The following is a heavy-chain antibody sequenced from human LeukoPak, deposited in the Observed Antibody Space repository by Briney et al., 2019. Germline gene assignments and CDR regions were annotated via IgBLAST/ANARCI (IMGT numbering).Heavy chain of an antibody. CDR2: IKQDGSEK. D-gene: IGHD6-19*01. CDR1: GFTFRTSG. V-gene: IGHV3-7*01. J-gene: IGHJ4*02. CDR3: ARDPYSSGWSTFDY. Sequence: GGTLRLSCAASGFTFRTSGMSWVRQAPGKGLGWVANIKQDGSEKYYVDSVKGRFTISRYNSKNTLYLQMNSLRAEDTAVYYCARDPYSSGWSTFDYWGQGTLVSVSS.